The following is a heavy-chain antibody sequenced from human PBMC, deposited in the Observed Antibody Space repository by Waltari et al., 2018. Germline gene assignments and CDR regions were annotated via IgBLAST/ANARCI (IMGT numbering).Heavy chain of an antibody. CDR2: TTDGNAYL. CDR1: GFTSRNFG. CDR3: VRALTTPNDY. J-gene: IGHJ4*02. Sequence: VQLVESGGGLVKPGGSLRPSCAVPGFTSRNFGMSWVRQAPGKGLEWVATTTDGNAYLYYADSVRGRFTVSTDNAKSSLYLQMNNLRAEDTGVYYCVRALTTPNDYWGRGTLVTVSS. D-gene: IGHD4-17*01. V-gene: IGHV3-21*03.